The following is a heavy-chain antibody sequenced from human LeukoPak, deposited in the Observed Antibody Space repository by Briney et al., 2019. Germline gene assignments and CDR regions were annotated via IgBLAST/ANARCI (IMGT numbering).Heavy chain of an antibody. CDR2: INPNSGGT. V-gene: IGHV1-2*02. J-gene: IGHJ6*03. CDR3: ARDLSIVVVSHMDV. CDR1: GYTFTGYY. Sequence: ASVKVSCKASGYTFTGYYMHWVRQAPGQGLEWMGWINPNSGGTNYAQKFQGRVTMTRDTSISTAYMELSRLRSDDTAVYYCARDLSIVVVSHMDVWGKGTTVTISS. D-gene: IGHD3-22*01.